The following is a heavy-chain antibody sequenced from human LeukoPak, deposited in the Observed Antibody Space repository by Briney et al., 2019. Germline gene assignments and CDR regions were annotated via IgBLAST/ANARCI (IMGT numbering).Heavy chain of an antibody. CDR2: IRSHANNYAT. J-gene: IGHJ4*02. D-gene: IGHD4-17*01. V-gene: IGHV3-73*01. CDR3: TSLVNDHGDYTIDY. Sequence: GGSLRPSCSASGFTFSDSPIHWVRQASGKGLEWVGRIRSHANNYATEYTASLKGRFTMSRDDSKNTAYPQMNSLKTEDTAVYYCTSLVNDHGDYTIDYWGQGTLVTVSS. CDR1: GFTFSDSP.